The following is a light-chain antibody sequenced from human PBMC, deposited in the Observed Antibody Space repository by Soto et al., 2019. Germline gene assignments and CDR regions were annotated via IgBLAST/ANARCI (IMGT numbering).Light chain of an antibody. CDR3: QQYDVSPLT. Sequence: EVVLAQSPDTLSLSPGERATLSCRASQSLSSNSLAWYQQKPGQAPRLLVSAASSRAAGIADRFSGSGSGADFTLTISRLEPEDFAVYYCQQYDVSPLTFGGGTTVEI. CDR1: QSLSSNS. CDR2: AAS. J-gene: IGKJ4*01. V-gene: IGKV3-20*01.